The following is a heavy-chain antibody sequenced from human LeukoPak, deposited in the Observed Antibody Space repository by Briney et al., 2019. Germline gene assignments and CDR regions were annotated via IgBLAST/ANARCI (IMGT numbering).Heavy chain of an antibody. V-gene: IGHV3-7*01. CDR1: GFTFSSYW. J-gene: IGHJ4*02. D-gene: IGHD6-19*01. Sequence: GGSLRLSCAASGFTFSSYWMSWVRQAPGKELEWVANIKQDGSEKYYVDSVKGRFTISRDNAKNSLYLQMNSLRAEDTAVYYCARIAFGSGWSVDYWGQGTLVTVSS. CDR3: ARIAFGSGWSVDY. CDR2: IKQDGSEK.